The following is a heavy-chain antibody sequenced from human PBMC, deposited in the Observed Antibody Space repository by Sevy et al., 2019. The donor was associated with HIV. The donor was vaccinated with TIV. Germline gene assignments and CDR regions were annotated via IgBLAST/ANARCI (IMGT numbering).Heavy chain of an antibody. V-gene: IGHV3-7*01. J-gene: IGHJ4*02. CDR1: GFTFSSYW. Sequence: GGSLRLSCAASGFTFSSYWMSWVRQAPGKGLEWVANIKQDGSEKYYVDSVKGRFTISRDNAKNSLYLQMNSLRAEDTAVYYCARVYGIYYDSSGYYPYYFDYWGQRTLVTVSS. D-gene: IGHD3-22*01. CDR2: IKQDGSEK. CDR3: ARVYGIYYDSSGYYPYYFDY.